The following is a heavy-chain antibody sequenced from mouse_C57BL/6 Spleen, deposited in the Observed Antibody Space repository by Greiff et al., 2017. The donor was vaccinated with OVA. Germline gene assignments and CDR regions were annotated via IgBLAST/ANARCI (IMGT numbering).Heavy chain of an antibody. CDR2: ISSGSSTI. Sequence: EVKLVESGGGLVKPGGSLKLSCAASGFTFSDYGMHWVRQAPEKGLEWVAYISSGSSTIYYADTVKGRFTISRDNAKNTLFLQMTSLRSEDTAMYYCARSYYSDYYAMDDWGQGTSVTVSS. D-gene: IGHD2-12*01. CDR3: ARSYYSDYYAMDD. V-gene: IGHV5-17*01. CDR1: GFTFSDYG. J-gene: IGHJ4*01.